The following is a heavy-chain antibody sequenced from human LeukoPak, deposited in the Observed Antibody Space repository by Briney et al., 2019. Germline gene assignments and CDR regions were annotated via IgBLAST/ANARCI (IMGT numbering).Heavy chain of an antibody. CDR3: AKDPYRSSPLDY. D-gene: IGHD6-13*01. V-gene: IGHV3-53*01. CDR2: IYSGGST. Sequence: GGSLRLSCAASGFTVSSNYMSWVRQAPGKGLEWVSVIYSGGSTYYADSVKGRFTISRDNSKNTLYLQMNSLRAEDTAVYYCAKDPYRSSPLDYWGQGTLVTVSS. J-gene: IGHJ4*02. CDR1: GFTVSSNY.